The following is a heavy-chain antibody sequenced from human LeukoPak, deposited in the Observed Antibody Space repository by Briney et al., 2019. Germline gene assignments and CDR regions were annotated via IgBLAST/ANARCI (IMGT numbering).Heavy chain of an antibody. CDR2: MNPNSGNT. CDR3: ARGGRSNPLFDY. Sequence: ASVKVSCKASGYTFTSYDINWVRQATGQGLEWMGWMNPNSGNTGYAQKFQGRVTMTRNTSISTAYMELSSLRSEDTAVYYCARGGRSNPLFDYWGQGTLVTVSS. CDR1: GYTFTSYD. V-gene: IGHV1-8*01. J-gene: IGHJ4*02.